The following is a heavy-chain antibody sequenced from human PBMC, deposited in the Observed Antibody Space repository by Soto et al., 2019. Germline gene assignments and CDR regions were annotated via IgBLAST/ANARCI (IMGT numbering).Heavy chain of an antibody. CDR2: IYHSGST. Sequence: SETLSLTCAVSGGSISSGGCSWSWIRQPPGKGLEWIGYIYHSGSTYYNLSLKSRVTISVDRSKNQSSLKLSSVTAADTAVYYCASTTCSGGSCYSEGWFDPWGQGTLVTVSS. CDR1: GGSISSGGCS. D-gene: IGHD2-15*01. J-gene: IGHJ5*02. V-gene: IGHV4-30-2*01. CDR3: ASTTCSGGSCYSEGWFDP.